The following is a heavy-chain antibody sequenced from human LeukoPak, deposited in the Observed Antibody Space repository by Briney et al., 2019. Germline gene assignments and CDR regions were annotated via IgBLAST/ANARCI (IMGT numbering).Heavy chain of an antibody. V-gene: IGHV4-38-2*02. CDR1: GYSINSGYY. D-gene: IGHD3-10*01. J-gene: IGHJ4*02. CDR2: IYHSGST. Sequence: SETLSLTCTVSGYSINSGYYWGWIRQPPGKGPEWIGSIYHSGSTYYNPSLKSRVTISVDTSKNQFSLKLRSVTAADTAVYYCARGVATSYYYGSGAIDYWGQGTLVTVSS. CDR3: ARGVATSYYYGSGAIDY.